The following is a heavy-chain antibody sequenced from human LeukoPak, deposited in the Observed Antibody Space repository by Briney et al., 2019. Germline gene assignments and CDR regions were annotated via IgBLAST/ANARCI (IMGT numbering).Heavy chain of an antibody. J-gene: IGHJ6*02. V-gene: IGHV1-2*04. Sequence: ASVKVSFKASGYTFTGYYMHWVRQAPGQGLEWMGWINPNSGGTNYAQKFQGWVTMTRDTSISTAYMELSRLRSDDTAVYYCARGVGVSGSYYRVWSMDVWGQGTTVTVSS. CDR3: ARGVGVSGSYYRVWSMDV. D-gene: IGHD1-26*01. CDR2: INPNSGGT. CDR1: GYTFTGYY.